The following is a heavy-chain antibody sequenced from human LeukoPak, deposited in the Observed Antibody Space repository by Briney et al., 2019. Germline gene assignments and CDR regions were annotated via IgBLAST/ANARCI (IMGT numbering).Heavy chain of an antibody. CDR3: ARGGYEKSIYYYYMDV. V-gene: IGHV4-34*01. D-gene: IGHD5-12*01. CDR2: INHSGST. J-gene: IGHJ6*03. Sequence: PSETLSLTCAVYGGSFSGYYWSWIRQPPGKGLEWIGEINHSGSTNYNPSLKSRVTISVDTSKNQFSLKLSSVTPEDTAVYYCARGGYEKSIYYYYMDVWGKGTTVTVSS. CDR1: GGSFSGYY.